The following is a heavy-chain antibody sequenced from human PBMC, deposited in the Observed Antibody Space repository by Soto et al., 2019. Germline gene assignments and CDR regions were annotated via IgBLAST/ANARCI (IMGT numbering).Heavy chain of an antibody. Sequence: ASVKVSCKASGYTFTGYYIHWVRQAPGQGLEWMGWVNPNSGGTNYAQKFQGWVTMARDTSISTAYMELSRLRSDDTAVYYCVTSRVSIAVAGETEYYFDYWGQGTLVTVSS. D-gene: IGHD6-19*01. CDR2: VNPNSGGT. CDR3: VTSRVSIAVAGETEYYFDY. CDR1: GYTFTGYY. V-gene: IGHV1-2*04. J-gene: IGHJ4*02.